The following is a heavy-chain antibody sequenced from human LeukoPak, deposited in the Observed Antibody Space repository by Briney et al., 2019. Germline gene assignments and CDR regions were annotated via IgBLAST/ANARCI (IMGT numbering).Heavy chain of an antibody. V-gene: IGHV4-34*01. CDR3: ARARGATRNGIEY. CDR1: GGSFSDYY. D-gene: IGHD1-26*01. J-gene: IGHJ4*02. CDR2: INHSGST. Sequence: SETLSLTCAVYGGSFSDYYWSWIRQPPGKGLEWIGEINHSGSTNYNPSLKSRVTISVDTSKNQFSLKLSSVTAADTAVYYCARARGATRNGIEYWGQGTLVTVSS.